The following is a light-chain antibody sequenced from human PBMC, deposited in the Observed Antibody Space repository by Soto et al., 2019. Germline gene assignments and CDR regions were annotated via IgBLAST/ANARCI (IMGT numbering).Light chain of an antibody. V-gene: IGLV2-14*03. Sequence: QSALTQPASVSGSPGQSITISCTGTSSDVGGYNYISWYQQHPGKAPKFIIYDVRNRPSGVSNRFSGSRSGNTASLTISGLQAEVEADYYCSSYTSSNTELFGGGTKLTVL. CDR1: SSDVGGYNY. CDR2: DVR. CDR3: SSYTSSNTEL. J-gene: IGLJ2*01.